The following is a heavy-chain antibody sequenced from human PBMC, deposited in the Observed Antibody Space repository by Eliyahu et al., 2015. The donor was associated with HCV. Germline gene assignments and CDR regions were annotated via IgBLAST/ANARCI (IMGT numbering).Heavy chain of an antibody. D-gene: IGHD6-13*01. CDR3: AREIRAAAGTLNWFDP. J-gene: IGHJ5*02. CDR2: IHYRGST. Sequence: QVQLQESGPGLVKPSETLSPTCTVXGGSISSYYWSWIRQPPGKGLEWIGYIHYRGSTNYNPSLKSRVTISVDTSKNQFSLKLSSVTAADTAVYYCAREIRAAAGTLNWFDPWGQGTLVTVSS. CDR1: GGSISSYY. V-gene: IGHV4-59*01.